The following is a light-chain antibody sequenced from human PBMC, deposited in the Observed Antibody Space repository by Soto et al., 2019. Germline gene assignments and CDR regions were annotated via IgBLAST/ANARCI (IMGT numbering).Light chain of an antibody. J-gene: IGKJ1*01. CDR2: AAS. CDR1: QGIGSQ. CDR3: QQANAFPRT. V-gene: IGKV1-12*01. Sequence: DIQMTQSPSSVSASVGDRVSITCRASQGIGSQLAWYQQKPGKAPKLLIHAASTLQRGVPSRLSGSGSGTDFTLSISSLQSEDFATYYCQQANAFPRTFGQGTKV.